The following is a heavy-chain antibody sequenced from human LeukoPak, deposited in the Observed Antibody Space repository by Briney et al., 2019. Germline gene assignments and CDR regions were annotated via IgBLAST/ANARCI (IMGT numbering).Heavy chain of an antibody. J-gene: IGHJ6*02. CDR2: ISYDGSNK. Sequence: GGSLRLSCAASGFTFSSYAMHWVRQAPGKGRGWVAVISYDGSNKYYADSVKGRFTISRDNSKNTLYLQMNRLRAEDTAVYYCARDKGYCSGGSCYSEYYYYGMGVWGQGTTVTVSS. CDR3: ARDKGYCSGGSCYSEYYYYGMGV. D-gene: IGHD2-15*01. CDR1: GFTFSSYA. V-gene: IGHV3-30-3*01.